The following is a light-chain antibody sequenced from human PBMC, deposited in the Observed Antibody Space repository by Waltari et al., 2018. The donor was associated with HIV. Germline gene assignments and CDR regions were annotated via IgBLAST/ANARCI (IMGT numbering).Light chain of an antibody. J-gene: IGLJ1*01. CDR3: SSYRGNNKGV. CDR1: SSDVGGYQY. CDR2: EVS. V-gene: IGLV2-14*01. Sequence: QSALTQPASVSGSPGQSITISCTGTSSDVGGYQYVSWFQQHPGKAPKLIIYEVSNRPSGVSNRFSGSKSGNTASLTISGLQAEDEADYYCSSYRGNNKGVFGTGTKVTVL.